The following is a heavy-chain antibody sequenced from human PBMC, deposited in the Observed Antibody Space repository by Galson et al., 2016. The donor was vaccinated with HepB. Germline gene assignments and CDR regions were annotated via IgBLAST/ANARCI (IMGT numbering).Heavy chain of an antibody. V-gene: IGHV3-48*02. Sequence: SLRLSCAPSGFIFTTYAMNWVRQAPGKGLEWISYIDNSGGAIYYTDSVRGRFTISRDNAKNSLYPQMNSLRDEDTAVYYCATGLTTFEHWGQGTLVTVSS. J-gene: IGHJ4*02. CDR2: IDNSGGAI. D-gene: IGHD4-11*01. CDR3: ATGLTTFEH. CDR1: GFIFTTYA.